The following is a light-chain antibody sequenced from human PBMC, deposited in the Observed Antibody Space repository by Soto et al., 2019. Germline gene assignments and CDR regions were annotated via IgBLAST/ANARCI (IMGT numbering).Light chain of an antibody. J-gene: IGKJ2*01. Sequence: EIVLTQSPGTLSMSPGERATLSCRASQRVSSSYLAWHQQKPGQAPRLLIYGASSRATGIPDRFSGSGSGTDFTLTISRLEPEDFAVYYCQQYGSSPWTFGQGTKLEIK. CDR1: QRVSSSY. CDR2: GAS. V-gene: IGKV3-20*01. CDR3: QQYGSSPWT.